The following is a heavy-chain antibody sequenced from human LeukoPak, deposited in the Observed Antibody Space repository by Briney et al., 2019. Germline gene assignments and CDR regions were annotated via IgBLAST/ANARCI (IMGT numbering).Heavy chain of an antibody. J-gene: IGHJ6*02. D-gene: IGHD2-2*01. CDR2: ISGSGGST. CDR1: GFTFSSYA. V-gene: IGHV3-23*01. CDR3: AKTSWDIVVVPAAIYYYYYGMDV. Sequence: PGGSLRLSYAASGFTFSSYAMSWVRQAPGKGLEWVSAISGSGGSTYYADSVKGRFTISSDNSKNTLYLQMNSLRAEDTAVYYCAKTSWDIVVVPAAIYYYYYGMDVWGQGNTVTVSS.